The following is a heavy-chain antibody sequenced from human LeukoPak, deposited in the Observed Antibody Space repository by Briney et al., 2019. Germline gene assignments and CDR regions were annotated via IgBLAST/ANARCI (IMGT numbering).Heavy chain of an antibody. CDR2: INPNSGGT. Sequence: ASVKVSSKASGYTFTGYYMHWVRQAPGHGLEWMGWINPNSGGTNYAQKFQGRVTMTRDTSISTAYMELSRLRSDDTAVYYCAIPKYNWNDGGFDPWGQGTLVTVSS. CDR1: GYTFTGYY. D-gene: IGHD1-1*01. J-gene: IGHJ5*02. V-gene: IGHV1-2*02. CDR3: AIPKYNWNDGGFDP.